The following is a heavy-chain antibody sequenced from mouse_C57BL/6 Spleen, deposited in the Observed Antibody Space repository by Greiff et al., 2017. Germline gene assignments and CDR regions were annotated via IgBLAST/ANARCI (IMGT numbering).Heavy chain of an antibody. J-gene: IGHJ1*03. CDR1: GYTFTGYG. Sequence: VQLQQSGAELARPGASVKLSCKASGYTFTGYGISWVKQRTGQGLEWIGEINPISGNTYYNEKFKGKAKLTADKSSITAYMELRSLTSEDSAVYFCARGGYDGYFWCFDVWGTGTTVTVSS. CDR3: ARGGYDGYFWCFDV. V-gene: IGHV1-81*01. CDR2: INPISGNT. D-gene: IGHD2-3*01.